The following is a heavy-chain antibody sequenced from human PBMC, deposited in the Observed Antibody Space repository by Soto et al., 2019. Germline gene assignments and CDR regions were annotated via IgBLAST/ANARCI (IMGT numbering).Heavy chain of an antibody. J-gene: IGHJ6*02. V-gene: IGHV4-39*01. CDR1: GGSISSSSYY. CDR2: VYYGGST. CDR3: AGGDYYHSSGYYFYYYTMDV. Sequence: SETLSFTCTVSGGSISSSSYYWGWIRQPPGKGLEWIGNVYYGGSTYYNPSLKSRVTISVETSESQFSLKLSSVTAADTAVYYCAGGDYYHSSGYYFYYYTMDVWGQGTTVTVSS. D-gene: IGHD3-22*01.